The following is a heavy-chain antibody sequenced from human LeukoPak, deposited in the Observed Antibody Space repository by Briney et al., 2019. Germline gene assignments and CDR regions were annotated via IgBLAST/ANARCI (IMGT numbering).Heavy chain of an antibody. CDR1: GSTFSSYS. D-gene: IGHD3-9*01. Sequence: GGALRLSCAASGSTFSSYSMNWVRQAPGKGLEWVSSISSSSSYIYYADSAKGRFTISRDNAKNSLYLQMNSLRAEDTAVYYCARDYDILTGYYYYGMDVWGQGTTATVSS. CDR3: ARDYDILTGYYYYGMDV. V-gene: IGHV3-21*01. J-gene: IGHJ6*02. CDR2: ISSSSSYI.